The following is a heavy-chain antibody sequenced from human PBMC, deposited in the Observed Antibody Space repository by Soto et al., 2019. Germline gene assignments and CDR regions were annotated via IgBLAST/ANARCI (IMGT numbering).Heavy chain of an antibody. Sequence: QVTLKESGPVLVKPTETLTLTCTVSGFSVSNARMGVSWIRQPPGKALEWLAHIFSNDEKSYSTSLKSRLTISKDTSKSQVFLTMTNMDPVDTATYYCARISRDYCNSIRCYEEGGSEYWGQGTLVTVSS. D-gene: IGHD2-2*01. V-gene: IGHV2-26*01. CDR3: ARISRDYCNSIRCYEEGGSEY. CDR1: GFSVSNARMG. J-gene: IGHJ4*02. CDR2: IFSNDEK.